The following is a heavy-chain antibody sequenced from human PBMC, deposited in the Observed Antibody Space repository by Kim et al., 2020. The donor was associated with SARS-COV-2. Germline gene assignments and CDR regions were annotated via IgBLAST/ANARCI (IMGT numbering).Heavy chain of an antibody. V-gene: IGHV1-3*01. D-gene: IGHD3-10*01. Sequence: ASVKVSCKASGYTFTSYAMHWVRQAPGQRLEWMGWINAGNGNTKYSQKFQGRVTITRDTSASTAYMELSSLRSEDTAVYYCARDVAVRGVILRYGMDVWGQGTTVTVSS. J-gene: IGHJ6*02. CDR3: ARDVAVRGVILRYGMDV. CDR1: GYTFTSYA. CDR2: INAGNGNT.